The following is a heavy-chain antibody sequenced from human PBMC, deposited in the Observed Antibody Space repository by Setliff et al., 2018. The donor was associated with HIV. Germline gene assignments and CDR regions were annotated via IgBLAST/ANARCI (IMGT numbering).Heavy chain of an antibody. Sequence: ASVKVSCKASGYSFSNYAIHWVRQAPGQGLEWMGWINGGNAITKFSQKFQGRVTFTRDTSASTAYMELSSPRSDDTAVYYCARDPPSSGWYRADYWGQGTLVTVSS. CDR1: GYSFSNYA. J-gene: IGHJ4*02. V-gene: IGHV1-3*01. CDR3: ARDPPSSGWYRADY. D-gene: IGHD6-19*01. CDR2: INGGNAIT.